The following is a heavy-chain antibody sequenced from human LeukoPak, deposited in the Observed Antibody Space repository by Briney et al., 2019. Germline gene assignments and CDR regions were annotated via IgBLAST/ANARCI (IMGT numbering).Heavy chain of an antibody. CDR2: IYTSGTT. D-gene: IGHD3-16*01. CDR3: ARHLGTQPVDTFDY. CDR1: RGSISTFY. J-gene: IGHJ4*02. Sequence: SETLSLTCTVSRGSISTFYWSWIRQPAGKGLEWIGHIYTSGTTNYNPSLKSRVTMSTDTSKNQFFLKLSSVTAADTAVYYCARHLGTQPVDTFDYWGQGTLVTVSS. V-gene: IGHV4-4*07.